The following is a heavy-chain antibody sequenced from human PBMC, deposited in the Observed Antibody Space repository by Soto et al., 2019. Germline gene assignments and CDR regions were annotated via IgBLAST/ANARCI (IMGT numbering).Heavy chain of an antibody. CDR2: IYYGGGT. CDR1: GGSISSSSYY. V-gene: IGHV4-39*01. J-gene: IGHJ4*02. CDR3: AGLSGRYTGGSDY. D-gene: IGHD3-16*02. Sequence: SETLSLTCTVSGGSISSSSYYWGWIRQPPGKVLEWIGTIYYGGGTYYNPSLKSRVTISVDTSKNQFSLKLSSVTAAATAVYYCAGLSGRYTGGSDYWGQGTLVTVSS.